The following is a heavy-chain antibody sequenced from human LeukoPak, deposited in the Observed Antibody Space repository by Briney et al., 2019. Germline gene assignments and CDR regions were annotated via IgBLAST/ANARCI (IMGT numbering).Heavy chain of an antibody. CDR2: IYHSGST. CDR1: GGSISSSNW. V-gene: IGHV4-4*02. D-gene: IGHD1-26*01. Sequence: PSGTLSLTCAVSGGSISSSNWWSWVRQPPGKGLEWIGEIYHSGSTNYNPSLKSRVTISVDKSKNQFSLKMSSVTAADTAVYYCARALIVGATNDAFDIWGQGTMVTVSS. CDR3: ARALIVGATNDAFDI. J-gene: IGHJ3*02.